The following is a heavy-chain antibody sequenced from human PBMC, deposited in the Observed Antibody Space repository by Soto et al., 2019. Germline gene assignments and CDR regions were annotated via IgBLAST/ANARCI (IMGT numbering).Heavy chain of an antibody. CDR2: IKEDGSEK. V-gene: IGHV3-7*03. Sequence: GGSLRLSCAASQFTFSNFWMTWVRQAPGKGLEWVANIKEDGSEKYYVDSVKARFTISRDSAKKSLYLHMDSLRAEDTAVYYCARLRKGGFCDYWGQGSLVTVSS. J-gene: IGHJ4*02. CDR3: ARLRKGGFCDY. D-gene: IGHD1-26*01. CDR1: QFTFSNFW.